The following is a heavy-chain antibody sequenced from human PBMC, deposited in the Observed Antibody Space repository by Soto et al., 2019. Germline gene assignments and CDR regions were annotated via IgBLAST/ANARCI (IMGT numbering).Heavy chain of an antibody. CDR2: ISYDGRNK. V-gene: IGHV3-30*04. J-gene: IGHJ4*02. CDR3: TRDDQGDY. CDR1: GXXXSRHA. Sequence: VQLVESGGALVKPGGXXXXSCXASGXXXSRHAMHWVRQAPGKGLEWVAVISYDGRNKYYADSVKGRFTISRDNSKNTLYLQMSSLRGEDTAVYYCTRDDQGDYWGQGTLVTVSS.